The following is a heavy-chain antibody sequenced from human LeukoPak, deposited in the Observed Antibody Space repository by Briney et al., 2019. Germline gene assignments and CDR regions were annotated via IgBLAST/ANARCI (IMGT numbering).Heavy chain of an antibody. D-gene: IGHD3-10*01. CDR1: GGTFSSYA. V-gene: IGHV1-69*13. CDR2: IIPIFGTA. Sequence: SVKVSCKASGGTFSSYAISWVRQAPGQGLEWMGGIIPIFGTANYAQKFQGRVTITADESTSTAYMELSSLRSEDTAVYYCARARLTMVRGEPFDYWGQGTLVTVSS. CDR3: ARARLTMVRGEPFDY. J-gene: IGHJ4*02.